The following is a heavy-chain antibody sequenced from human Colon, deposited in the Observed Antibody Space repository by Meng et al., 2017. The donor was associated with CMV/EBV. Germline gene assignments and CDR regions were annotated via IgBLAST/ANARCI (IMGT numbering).Heavy chain of an antibody. CDR2: ISSDQSTI. CDR3: AREQGSWNVIY. D-gene: IGHD1-1*01. CDR1: GFTFSVYG. Sequence: GGSLRLSCAASGFTFSVYGLSWVRQAPGKGLEWVSYISSDQSTIHHADSVKGRFTVSRSNAGNSLYLQMNSLGAEDTAVYYCAREQGSWNVIYWGQGIRVTVSS. J-gene: IGHJ4*02. V-gene: IGHV3-48*04.